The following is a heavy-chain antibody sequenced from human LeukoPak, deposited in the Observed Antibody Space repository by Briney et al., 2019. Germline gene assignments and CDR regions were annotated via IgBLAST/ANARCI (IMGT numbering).Heavy chain of an antibody. Sequence: GASVKVSCKASGGTFSSYAISWVRQAPGQGLEWMGGIIPIFGTANYAQKFQGRVTITADESTSTAYMELSSLRSEDTAVYYCARKGGYSYGDYYFDYWGQGTLVTVSS. D-gene: IGHD5-18*01. J-gene: IGHJ4*02. V-gene: IGHV1-69*13. CDR1: GGTFSSYA. CDR2: IIPIFGTA. CDR3: ARKGGYSYGDYYFDY.